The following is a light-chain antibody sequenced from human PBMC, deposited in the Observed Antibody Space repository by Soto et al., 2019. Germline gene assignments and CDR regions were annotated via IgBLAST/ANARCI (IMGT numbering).Light chain of an antibody. CDR2: AAS. V-gene: IGKV1-39*01. J-gene: IGKJ2*01. CDR1: QSISSF. Sequence: DIQMTQSPSSLSASVGDRVTITCRASQSISSFLNWYQQKPGRAPKILIYAASSLQSEVPSRFSGSGSGTDFTHTISSLQPEDFATYYCQQSYSTPYTFGQGTKLEIK. CDR3: QQSYSTPYT.